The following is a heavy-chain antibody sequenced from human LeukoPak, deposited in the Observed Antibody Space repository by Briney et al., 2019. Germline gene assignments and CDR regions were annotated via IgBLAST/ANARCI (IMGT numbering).Heavy chain of an antibody. J-gene: IGHJ6*03. CDR2: IIPIFGTA. Sequence: GSSVKVSCKASGGTFSNDAISWVRQAPGQGLEWMGGIIPIFGTANYAQKFQGRVTITADESTSTAYMELSSLRSEDTAVYYCASVVRFLESYSRGDYYYYYMDVWGKGTTVTVSS. D-gene: IGHD3-3*01. CDR1: GGTFSNDA. CDR3: ASVVRFLESYSRGDYYYYYMDV. V-gene: IGHV1-69*01.